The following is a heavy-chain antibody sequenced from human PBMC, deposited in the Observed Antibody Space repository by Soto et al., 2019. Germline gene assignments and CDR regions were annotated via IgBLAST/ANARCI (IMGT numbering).Heavy chain of an antibody. D-gene: IGHD3-22*01. J-gene: IGHJ5*02. CDR1: GGTFSSYA. V-gene: IGHV1-69*13. Sequence: GASVKVSCKASGGTFSSYAISWVRQAPGQGLEWMGGIIPIFGTANYAQKFQGRVTITADESTSTAYMELSSLRSEDTAVYYCAREYGGYYDSSGYSWFDPWGQGXLVTVYS. CDR2: IIPIFGTA. CDR3: AREYGGYYDSSGYSWFDP.